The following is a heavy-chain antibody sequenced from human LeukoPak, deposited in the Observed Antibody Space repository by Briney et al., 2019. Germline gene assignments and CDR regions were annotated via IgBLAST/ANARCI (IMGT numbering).Heavy chain of an antibody. CDR3: ARDSDRYGSGSYYNVVYFQH. D-gene: IGHD3-10*01. J-gene: IGHJ1*01. CDR2: ISSSGSTI. CDR1: GFTFSSYE. V-gene: IGHV3-48*03. Sequence: GGSLRLSCAASGFTFSSYEMNWARQAPGKGLEWVSYISSSGSTIYYADSVKGRFTISRDNAKNSLYLQMNSLRAEDTAVYYCARDSDRYGSGSYYNVVYFQHWGQGTLVTVSS.